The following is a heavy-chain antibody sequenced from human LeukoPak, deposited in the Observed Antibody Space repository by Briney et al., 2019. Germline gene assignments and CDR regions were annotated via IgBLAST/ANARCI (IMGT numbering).Heavy chain of an antibody. D-gene: IGHD1-26*01. CDR2: IRYDGSNK. J-gene: IGHJ5*02. CDR3: AILPGSYEEEYNWFDP. V-gene: IGHV3-30*02. Sequence: PGGSLRLSCTAPGFTFTSYGIHWVRQAPGKGLEWVAFIRYDGSNKYYADSVKGRFTISRDNSKNTLYLQMNSLRAEDTALYYCAILPGSYEEEYNWFDPWGQGTLVTVSS. CDR1: GFTFTSYG.